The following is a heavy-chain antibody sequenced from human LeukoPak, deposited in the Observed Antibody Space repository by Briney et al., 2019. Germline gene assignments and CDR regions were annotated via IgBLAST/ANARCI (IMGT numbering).Heavy chain of an antibody. CDR3: ARTTMVRGTYYMDV. CDR1: GGSITNYY. D-gene: IGHD3-10*01. CDR2: IYSTGII. Sequence: SETLSLTCTVSGGSITNYYWSWIRQSAGKGLEWIGRIYSTGIITYNPSLKSRVTISVDTSKNHFSLKLSSVTAADTAVYYCARTTMVRGTYYMDVWGKGTTVTISS. V-gene: IGHV4-4*07. J-gene: IGHJ6*03.